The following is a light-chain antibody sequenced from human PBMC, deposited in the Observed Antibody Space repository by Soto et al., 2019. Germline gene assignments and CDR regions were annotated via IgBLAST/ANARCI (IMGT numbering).Light chain of an antibody. J-gene: IGKJ1*01. CDR1: QGISSY. CDR3: QQYNIYPWT. CDR2: DAS. Sequence: VIWMTQSPSLLSASTGDRVTISFRMSQGISSYLAWYQQKPGKAPKYLIYDASTLDSGAPSRFSGSGSGTEFTLSISSLQPDDFATYYCQQYNIYPWTFGQGTNV. V-gene: IGKV1D-8*03.